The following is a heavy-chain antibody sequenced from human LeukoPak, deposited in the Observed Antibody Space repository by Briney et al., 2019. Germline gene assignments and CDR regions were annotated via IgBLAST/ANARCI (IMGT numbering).Heavy chain of an antibody. D-gene: IGHD5-24*01. CDR2: IYYSGIT. CDR1: GDSISTSSYC. CDR3: ATRRDGYSYFDY. Sequence: SETLSLTCTVSGDSISTSSYCWGWIRQPPGKGLEWIGNIYYSGITNYTPSLKSRLTISVDTSKNQFPLNLSSVTAADTAVYYCATRRDGYSYFDYWGQGTLVTVSS. J-gene: IGHJ4*02. V-gene: IGHV4-39*01.